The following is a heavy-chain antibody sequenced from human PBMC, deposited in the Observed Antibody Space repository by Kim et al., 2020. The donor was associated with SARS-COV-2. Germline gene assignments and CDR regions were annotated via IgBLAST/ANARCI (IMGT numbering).Heavy chain of an antibody. CDR1: GFTFGDYA. J-gene: IGHJ5*02. CDR2: ISWNSGSI. Sequence: GGSLRLSCAASGFTFGDYAMHWVRQAPGKGLEWVSGISWNSGSIGYADSVKGRFTISRDNAKNSLYLQMNSLRAEDTALYYCAKDIARYCSGGSCGWFDPWGQGTLVTVSS. D-gene: IGHD2-15*01. V-gene: IGHV3-9*01. CDR3: AKDIARYCSGGSCGWFDP.